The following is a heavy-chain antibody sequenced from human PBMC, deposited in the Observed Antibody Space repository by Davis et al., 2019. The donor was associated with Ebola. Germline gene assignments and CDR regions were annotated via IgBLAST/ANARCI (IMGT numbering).Heavy chain of an antibody. V-gene: IGHV1-69*13. CDR1: GGTFSSYA. CDR3: ARGHTYYDFWSGYYPIDY. CDR2: IIPIFGTA. J-gene: IGHJ4*02. Sequence: SVKVSCKASGGTFSSYAISWVRQAPGQGLEWMGGIIPIFGTANYAQKFQGRVTITADESTSTAYMELSSLRSEDTAVYYCARGHTYYDFWSGYYPIDYWGQGTLVTVSS. D-gene: IGHD3-3*01.